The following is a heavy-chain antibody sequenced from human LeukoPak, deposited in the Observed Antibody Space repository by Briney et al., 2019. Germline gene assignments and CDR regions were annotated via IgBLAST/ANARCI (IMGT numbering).Heavy chain of an antibody. CDR3: ARSGSYYSPPDY. Sequence: PSETLSLTCAVSGVPISSGGYSWSWLRQPPGQGLEWLGDIYHTGSTDYNPSLKSRLTISLDGSKNQFSLEVTSVTAADTAVYYCARSGSYYSPPDYWGQGTLVTVSS. J-gene: IGHJ4*02. CDR1: GVPISSGGYS. D-gene: IGHD1-26*01. V-gene: IGHV4-30-2*01. CDR2: IYHTGST.